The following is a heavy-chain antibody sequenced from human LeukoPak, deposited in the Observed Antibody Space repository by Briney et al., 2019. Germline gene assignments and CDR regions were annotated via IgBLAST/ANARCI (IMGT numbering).Heavy chain of an antibody. CDR3: AREWVRATNWFDP. J-gene: IGHJ5*02. CDR2: INPYSGDT. Sequence: ASVKVSCKASGYTFSDYQIHWVRQAPGQGLEWMGWINPYSGDTKYAQKFQGRVTMTRDTSISTVYMDLSRLRSDDTAVYYCAREWVRATNWFDPWGQGTLVTISS. CDR1: GYTFSDYQ. D-gene: IGHD1-26*01. V-gene: IGHV1-2*02.